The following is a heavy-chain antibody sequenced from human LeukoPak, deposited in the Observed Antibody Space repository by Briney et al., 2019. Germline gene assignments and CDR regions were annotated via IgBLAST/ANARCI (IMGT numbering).Heavy chain of an antibody. CDR1: GFSFSSYG. V-gene: IGHV3-23*01. D-gene: IGHD6-19*01. CDR2: ISGHGGVT. CDR3: ARLQYNSGPRGGLDI. Sequence: GGSLRLSCAASGFSFSSYGMSWVRQAPGKGLEWVSSISGHGGVTYYADSVKGRVTIPRDNTKNTLYLQMNSLRPEDTALYYCARLQYNSGPRGGLDIWGQGTMVTVSS. J-gene: IGHJ3*02.